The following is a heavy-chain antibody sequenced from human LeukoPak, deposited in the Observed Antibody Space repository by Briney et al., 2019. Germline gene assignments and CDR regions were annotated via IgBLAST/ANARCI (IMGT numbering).Heavy chain of an antibody. CDR2: INHSGST. Sequence: SETLSLTCAVYGGSFSGYYWSWIRQPPGKGLEWIGEINHSGSTNYNPSLKSRVTISVDTSKNQFSLKLSSVTAADTAVYYCATAIYSYGLFDYWGQGTLVTVSS. V-gene: IGHV4-34*01. CDR3: ATAIYSYGLFDY. J-gene: IGHJ4*02. CDR1: GGSFSGYY. D-gene: IGHD5-18*01.